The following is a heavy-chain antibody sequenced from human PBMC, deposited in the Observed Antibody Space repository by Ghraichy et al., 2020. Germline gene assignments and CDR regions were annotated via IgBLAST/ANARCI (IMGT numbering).Heavy chain of an antibody. J-gene: IGHJ4*02. D-gene: IGHD5-18*01. V-gene: IGHV4-34*01. CDR2: INHSGST. CDR3: ARGGYSYGL. Sequence: GSLRLSCAVYGGSFSGYYWSWIRQPPGKGLEWIGEINHSGSTNYNPSLKSRVTISVDTSKNQFSLKLSSVTAADTAVYYCARGGYSYGLWGQGTLVTVSS. CDR1: GGSFSGYY.